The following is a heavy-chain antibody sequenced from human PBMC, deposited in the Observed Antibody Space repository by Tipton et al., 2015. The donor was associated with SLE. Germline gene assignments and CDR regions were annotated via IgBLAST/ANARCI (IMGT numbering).Heavy chain of an antibody. CDR2: IYRSGTA. J-gene: IGHJ4*02. V-gene: IGHV4-38-2*02. Sequence: TLSLTCGVSGYSINSGSYWAWIRQSPGKGLEWIGSIYRSGTAYNKPSLKSRVTISVDTSKNQFSLKLTSVTAADTAVYYCVKEIPYGSGAYDNWGQGTLVTVSS. CDR3: VKEIPYGSGAYDN. D-gene: IGHD3-10*01. CDR1: GYSINSGSY.